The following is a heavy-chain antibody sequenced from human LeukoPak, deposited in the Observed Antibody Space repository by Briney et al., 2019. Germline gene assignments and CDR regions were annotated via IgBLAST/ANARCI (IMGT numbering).Heavy chain of an antibody. D-gene: IGHD1-26*01. V-gene: IGHV3-21*01. CDR2: ISSSSSYI. Sequence: GGSLRLSCAASGFTFSTFAMIWVRQPPGKGLEWVSSISSSSSYIYYADSVKGRFTISRDNAKNSLYLQMNSLRAEDTAVYYCARTAVEAGANHYYYYYMDVWGKGTTVTVSS. CDR1: GFTFSTFA. J-gene: IGHJ6*03. CDR3: ARTAVEAGANHYYYYYMDV.